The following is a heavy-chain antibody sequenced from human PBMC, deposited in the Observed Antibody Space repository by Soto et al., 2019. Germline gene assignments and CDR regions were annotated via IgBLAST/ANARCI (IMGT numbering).Heavy chain of an antibody. D-gene: IGHD2-15*01. J-gene: IGHJ1*01. CDR1: GFTFSSYG. CDR3: AKPDFPYCSGGSCYPPAIQH. Sequence: PGGSLRLSCAASGFTFSSYGMHWVRQAPGKGLEWVAVISYDGSNKYYADSVKGRFTISRDNSKNTLYLQMNSLRAEDTAVYYCAKPDFPYCSGGSCYPPAIQHWGQGTLVTVSS. CDR2: ISYDGSNK. V-gene: IGHV3-30*18.